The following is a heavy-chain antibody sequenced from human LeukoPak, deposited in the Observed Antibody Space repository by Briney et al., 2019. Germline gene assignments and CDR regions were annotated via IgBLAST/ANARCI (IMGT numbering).Heavy chain of an antibody. CDR2: IKQDGSEK. V-gene: IGHV3-7*01. CDR1: GLSFSRYW. J-gene: IGHJ4*02. D-gene: IGHD1/OR15-1a*01. Sequence: GSLRLSCAASGLSFSRYWMSWVRQAPGKGLEWVANIKQDGSEKYYVDSVKGRFTISRDNAKNSLYLQMNSLTVEDTAVYYCAKGGGNSFGYWGQGTLVTVSS. CDR3: AKGGGNSFGY.